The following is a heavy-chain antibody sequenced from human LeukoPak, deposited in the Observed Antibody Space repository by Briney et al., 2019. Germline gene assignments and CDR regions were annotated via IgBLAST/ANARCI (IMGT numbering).Heavy chain of an antibody. Sequence: GGSLRLSCAASGFSFSSYWMTWVRQAPGKGLEWVANLKQDGSEKYYVDSVKGRFTISRDNAKNSLYLQMNSLRAEDTAVYYCARVVEMATTRGRFFDYWGQGTLVTVSS. J-gene: IGHJ4*02. CDR3: ARVVEMATTRGRFFDY. V-gene: IGHV3-7*03. CDR1: GFSFSSYW. CDR2: LKQDGSEK. D-gene: IGHD5-24*01.